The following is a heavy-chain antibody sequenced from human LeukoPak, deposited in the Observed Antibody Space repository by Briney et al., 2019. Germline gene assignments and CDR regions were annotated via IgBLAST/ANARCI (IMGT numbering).Heavy chain of an antibody. Sequence: SETLSLTCAVYGGSFSGYYWSWIRQPPGKGLEWIGEINHSGSTNYNPSLKSRVTISVDTSKNQFSLKLSSVTAADTAVYYCAREVGIAVAGTRPFDYWGQGTLVTVSS. CDR3: AREVGIAVAGTRPFDY. CDR1: GGSFSGYY. V-gene: IGHV4-34*01. D-gene: IGHD6-19*01. J-gene: IGHJ4*02. CDR2: INHSGST.